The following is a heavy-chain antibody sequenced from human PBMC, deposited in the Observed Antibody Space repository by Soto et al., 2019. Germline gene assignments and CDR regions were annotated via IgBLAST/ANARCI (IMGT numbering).Heavy chain of an antibody. CDR2: ISYDGSNK. Sequence: GGSLRLSCAASGFTFSSYGMHWVRQAPGKGLEWVAVISYDGSNKYYADSVKGRFTISRDNSKNTLYLQMNSLRAEDTAVYYCAKDSHIVATNYYYYYGMDVWGQGTTVTVSS. J-gene: IGHJ6*02. V-gene: IGHV3-30*18. CDR3: AKDSHIVATNYYYYYGMDV. D-gene: IGHD5-12*01. CDR1: GFTFSSYG.